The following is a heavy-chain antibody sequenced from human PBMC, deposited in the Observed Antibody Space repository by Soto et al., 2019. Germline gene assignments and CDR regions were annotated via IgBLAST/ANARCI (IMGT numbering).Heavy chain of an antibody. CDR2: INPNSGGT. J-gene: IGHJ5*02. Sequence: GASVKVSCKASGYTFTGYYMHWVRQAPGQGLEWMGWINPNSGGTNYAQKFQGRVTMTRDTSISTAYMEPSRLRSDDTAVYYCSRDSARYSSPPSWFDPWGQGTLVTVSS. CDR1: GYTFTGYY. D-gene: IGHD6-13*01. CDR3: SRDSARYSSPPSWFDP. V-gene: IGHV1-2*02.